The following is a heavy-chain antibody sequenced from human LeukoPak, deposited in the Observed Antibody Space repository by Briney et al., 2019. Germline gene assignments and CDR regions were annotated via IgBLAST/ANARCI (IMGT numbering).Heavy chain of an antibody. CDR1: GGSISSGGYN. J-gene: IGHJ4*02. CDR3: ARVGGDYYDSSGRNPHAGVTPIDY. CDR2: IYYSGST. D-gene: IGHD3-22*01. Sequence: SSQTLSLTCTVSGGSISSGGYNWSWIRQHPGKGLECIGYIYYSGSTYYNPSLKSRVTISVDTSKNQFSLKLSSVTAADTAVYYCARVGGDYYDSSGRNPHAGVTPIDYWGQGTLVTVSS. V-gene: IGHV4-31*03.